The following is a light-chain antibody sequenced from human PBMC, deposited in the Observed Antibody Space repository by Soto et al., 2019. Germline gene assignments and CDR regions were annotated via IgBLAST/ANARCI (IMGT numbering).Light chain of an antibody. J-gene: IGKJ1*01. CDR2: DAS. CDR3: QQYNNSPPWT. Sequence: ILMTQSPATLSVSPGERATLSCRASQGVRNNLAWYQHKPGQAPRLLIYDASTRATGIPARFSGSGSGTDFTLTISSLQSEDFAVYYCQQYNNSPPWTFGQGTRVDIK. V-gene: IGKV3-15*01. CDR1: QGVRNN.